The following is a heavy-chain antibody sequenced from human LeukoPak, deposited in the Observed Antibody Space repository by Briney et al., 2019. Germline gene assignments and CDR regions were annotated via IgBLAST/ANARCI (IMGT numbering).Heavy chain of an antibody. Sequence: GGSLRLSCAASGFNFSTYSMNWVRQAPGKGLEWFSSIGDGSIYIYYADSVKGRFTISRDNAKNSLFLQMNSLRAEDTAVYYCARDRYRTSLFDYWGQGTLVTVSS. J-gene: IGHJ4*02. CDR3: ARDRYRTSLFDY. V-gene: IGHV3-21*01. CDR2: IGDGSIYI. D-gene: IGHD6-6*01. CDR1: GFNFSTYS.